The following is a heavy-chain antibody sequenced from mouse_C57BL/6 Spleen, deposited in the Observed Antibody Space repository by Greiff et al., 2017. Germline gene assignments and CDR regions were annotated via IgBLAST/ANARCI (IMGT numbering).Heavy chain of an antibody. V-gene: IGHV1-80*01. D-gene: IGHD2-5*01. Sequence: VQLQQSGAELVKPGASVKISCKASGYAFSSYWMNWVKQRPGKGLEWIGQIYPGAGDPNYNGKFKGKATLTADKSSSTAYMQLSSLTSEDSAVYFCARSGSNYWYFDVWGTGTTVTVSA. CDR1: GYAFSSYW. CDR2: IYPGAGDP. CDR3: ARSGSNYWYFDV. J-gene: IGHJ1*03.